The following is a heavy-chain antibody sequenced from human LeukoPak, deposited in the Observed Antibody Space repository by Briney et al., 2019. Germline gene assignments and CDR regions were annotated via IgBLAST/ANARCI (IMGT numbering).Heavy chain of an antibody. CDR3: AISVGVAAGAERVGAFDI. Sequence: ASVKVSCKASGHTFTTYGINWVRQAPGQGLEWMGWISAYNGNTNYVQKLQGRVTMTTDTSTSTGYMELRSLRFDDTAVYYCAISVGVAAGAERVGAFDIWGQGTMVTVSS. CDR2: ISAYNGNT. CDR1: GHTFTTYG. J-gene: IGHJ3*02. V-gene: IGHV1-18*01. D-gene: IGHD6-13*01.